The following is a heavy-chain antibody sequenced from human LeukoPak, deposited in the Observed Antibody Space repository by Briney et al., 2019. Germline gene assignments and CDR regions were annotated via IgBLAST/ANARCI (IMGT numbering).Heavy chain of an antibody. CDR1: GYSFTSYW. CDR2: IYPGDSDT. V-gene: IGHV5-51*01. Sequence: GESLKISCKGSGYSFTSYWIGWVRQMPGKGLEWMGIIYPGDSDTRYSPSFQGQVTISADKSIGTAYLQWSSLKASDTAMYYCARHGRPYYYYYGMDVWGQGTTVTVSS. CDR3: ARHGRPYYYYYGMDV. J-gene: IGHJ6*02. D-gene: IGHD1-1*01.